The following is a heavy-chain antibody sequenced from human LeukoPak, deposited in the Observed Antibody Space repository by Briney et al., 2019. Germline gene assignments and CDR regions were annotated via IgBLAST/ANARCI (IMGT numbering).Heavy chain of an antibody. Sequence: GGSLRLSCAASGFTFSNYWMSWVRQAPGKGLEWVANIKQDGSVKYYVDSVKGRFTISRDNAKNFLQMNSLRVEDTAVYFCARDVPRGRQEFDYWGQGNLVTVSS. CDR1: GFTFSNYW. V-gene: IGHV3-7*01. CDR2: IKQDGSVK. CDR3: ARDVPRGRQEFDY. J-gene: IGHJ4*02. D-gene: IGHD1-26*01.